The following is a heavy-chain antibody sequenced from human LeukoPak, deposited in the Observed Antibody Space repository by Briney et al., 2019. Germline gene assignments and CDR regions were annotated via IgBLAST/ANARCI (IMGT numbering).Heavy chain of an antibody. CDR3: SRSHNYGGLYFYYYMDV. V-gene: IGHV4-39*01. CDR1: GGSISSRSDY. Sequence: SETLSLTCTVSGGSISSRSDYWGWIRQTPGKGLEWIGNLDSSGSTYYNPSLKSRVTISVGTSKNQFSLNLRSVTAADTAIYFCSRSHNYGGLYFYYYMDVWGKGTTVTVSS. J-gene: IGHJ6*03. CDR2: LDSSGST. D-gene: IGHD4-23*01.